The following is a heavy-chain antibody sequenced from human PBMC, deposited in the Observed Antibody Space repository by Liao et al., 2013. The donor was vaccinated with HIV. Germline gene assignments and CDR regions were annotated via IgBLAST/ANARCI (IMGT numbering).Heavy chain of an antibody. CDR3: ARGGRRALLGEFPLRY. CDR2: IYYSGST. Sequence: QVQLQESGPGLVKPSETLSLTCTVSGGSISSYYWSWIRQPPGKGLEWIGYIYYSGSTNYNPSLKSRVTISVDTSKNQFSLKLSSVTAADTAVYYCARGGRRALLGEFPLRYWGQGTLVTVSS. D-gene: IGHD2-21*01. J-gene: IGHJ4*02. V-gene: IGHV4-59*01. CDR1: GGSISSYY.